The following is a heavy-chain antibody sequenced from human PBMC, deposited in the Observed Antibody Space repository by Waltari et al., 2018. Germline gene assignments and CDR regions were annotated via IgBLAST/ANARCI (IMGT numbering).Heavy chain of an antibody. J-gene: IGHJ4*02. CDR3: AREWAGFGDYGIDY. CDR2: CYAGGST. V-gene: IGHV3-66*02. D-gene: IGHD4-17*01. Sequence: EVQLVESGGGLVQPGGSLRLSCAASGFAVSSHYMSWVRQAPRKGCGGFSVCYAGGSTYYADSGKGRFTISRDNSKNMLFLQMNSLRPEDTAMYFCAREWAGFGDYGIDYWGQGSLVTVSS. CDR1: GFAVSSHY.